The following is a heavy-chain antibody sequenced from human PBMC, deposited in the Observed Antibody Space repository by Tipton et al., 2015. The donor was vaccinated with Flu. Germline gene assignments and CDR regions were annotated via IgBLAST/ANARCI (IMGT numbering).Heavy chain of an antibody. D-gene: IGHD3-22*01. J-gene: IGHJ3*02. CDR2: IYYSGST. V-gene: IGHV4-39*07. Sequence: TLSLTCTVSGGSISSSNYYWGWIRQPPGKGLEWIGSIYYSGSTYYNPSLKSRVTISVDTSKNQFSLKLSSVTAADTAVYYCAGSLTYYYDSTAADAFDIWGQGTMVTVSS. CDR1: GGSISSSNYY. CDR3: AGSLTYYYDSTAADAFDI.